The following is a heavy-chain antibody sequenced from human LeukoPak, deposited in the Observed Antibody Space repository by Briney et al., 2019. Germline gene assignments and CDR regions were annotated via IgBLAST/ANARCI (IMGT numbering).Heavy chain of an antibody. V-gene: IGHV3-64*03. Sequence: PGGSLRLSCSASGFTFSTYAMHWVRQAPGKGLEYVSAISSDGIRTYYADSVKGRFTISRDNSKSKVYVQMSSLRSEDTAVYYCVRWVTGLDYWGQGILVTVSS. CDR3: VRWVTGLDY. J-gene: IGHJ4*02. CDR2: ISSDGIRT. D-gene: IGHD2-21*02. CDR1: GFTFSTYA.